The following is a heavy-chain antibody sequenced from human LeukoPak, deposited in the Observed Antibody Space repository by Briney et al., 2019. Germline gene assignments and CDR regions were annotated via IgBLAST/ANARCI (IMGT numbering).Heavy chain of an antibody. Sequence: GGSLRLSCAASGFTFSSYSMNWVRQAPGKGLEWVSSISSSSSYIYYADSVKGRFTISRDNAKNSLYLQMNSLIAEDTAVYYCGAVRHWKVFHPSLQGHMVTVSS. CDR1: GFTFSSYS. V-gene: IGHV3-21*01. J-gene: IGHJ5*02. D-gene: IGHD1-1*01. CDR2: ISSSSSYI. CDR3: GAVRHWKVFHP.